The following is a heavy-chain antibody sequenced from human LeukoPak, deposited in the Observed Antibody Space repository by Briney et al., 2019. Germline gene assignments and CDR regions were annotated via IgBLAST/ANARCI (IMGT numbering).Heavy chain of an antibody. V-gene: IGHV3-74*01. Sequence: PGGSLRLSCAASGFTFSTYWMHWVRQAPGKGLVWVSRIKIDGSSTSYADPVKGRFTISRDNSKNTLYLQMNSLRAEDTAVYYCAKAKDIAAAGSVGFDYWGQGTLVTVSS. CDR3: AKAKDIAAAGSVGFDY. CDR2: IKIDGSST. CDR1: GFTFSTYW. D-gene: IGHD6-13*01. J-gene: IGHJ4*02.